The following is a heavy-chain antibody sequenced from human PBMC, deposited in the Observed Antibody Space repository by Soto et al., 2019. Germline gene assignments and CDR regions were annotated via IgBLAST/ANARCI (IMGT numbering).Heavy chain of an antibody. CDR2: IYYSGST. V-gene: IGHV4-59*01. CDR3: ARVDCSGGSCNTRAFDI. Sequence: SETLSLTCTVSGGSISSYYWSWIRQPPGKGLEWIGYIYYSGSTNYNPSLKSRVTISVDTSKNQFSLKLSSVTAADTAVYYCARVDCSGGSCNTRAFDIWGQGTMVTVSS. J-gene: IGHJ3*02. CDR1: GGSISSYY. D-gene: IGHD2-15*01.